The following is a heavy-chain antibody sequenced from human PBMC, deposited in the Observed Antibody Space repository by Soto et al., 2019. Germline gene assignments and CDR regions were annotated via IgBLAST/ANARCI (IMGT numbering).Heavy chain of an antibody. CDR3: ARDRGYSYGYPMFDY. Sequence: GASVGVSCKASGYTFTSYYMHWVRQAPGQGLEWMGIINPSGGSTSYAQKFQGRVTMTRDTSTSTVYMELSSLRSEDTAVYYCARDRGYSYGYPMFDYWGQGTLVTVSS. J-gene: IGHJ4*02. CDR2: INPSGGST. V-gene: IGHV1-46*01. CDR1: GYTFTSYY. D-gene: IGHD5-18*01.